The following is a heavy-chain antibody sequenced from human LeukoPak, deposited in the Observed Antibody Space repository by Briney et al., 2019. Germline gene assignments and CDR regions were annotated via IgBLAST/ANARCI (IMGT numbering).Heavy chain of an antibody. D-gene: IGHD6-19*01. CDR2: MNPNSGNT. CDR1: EYTFSSYD. J-gene: IGHJ1*01. CDR3: ARRVGSGWPVQH. Sequence: GASVKVSCKASEYTFSSYDINWVRQATGQGLEWMGWMNPNSGNTGYAQKFQGRLNMTRNTSISTAYMELSSLRSEDTAAYYCARRVGSGWPVQHWGQGTLVTVSS. V-gene: IGHV1-8*01.